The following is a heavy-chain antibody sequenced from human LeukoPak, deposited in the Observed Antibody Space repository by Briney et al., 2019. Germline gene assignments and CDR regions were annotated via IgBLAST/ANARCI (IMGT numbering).Heavy chain of an antibody. CDR2: VNHSGST. J-gene: IGHJ5*02. CDR1: GGSFSDYY. V-gene: IGHV4-34*01. D-gene: IGHD2-15*01. CDR3: ARGSVVAARDHQNWFDP. Sequence: PSETLSLTCAVYGGSFSDYYWDWIRQPPGKGLEWIGEVNHSGSTNYNPSLKGRVTISADTSKNQLSLKLSSVTAADTAVYYCARGSVVAARDHQNWFDPWGQGTLVTVSS.